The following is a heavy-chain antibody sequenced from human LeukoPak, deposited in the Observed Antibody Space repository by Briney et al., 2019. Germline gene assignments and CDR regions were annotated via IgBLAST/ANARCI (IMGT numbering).Heavy chain of an antibody. CDR2: MNPNSGNT. CDR1: GGTFTSYD. D-gene: IGHD3-3*01. V-gene: IGHV1-8*03. CDR3: ARSPEWLLYPDY. Sequence: ASVKVSCKASGGTFTSYDINWVRQATGQGLEWMGWMNPNSGNTGYAQKFQGRVTITRNTSISTAYMELSSLRSEDTAVYYCARSPEWLLYPDYWGQGTLVTVSS. J-gene: IGHJ4*02.